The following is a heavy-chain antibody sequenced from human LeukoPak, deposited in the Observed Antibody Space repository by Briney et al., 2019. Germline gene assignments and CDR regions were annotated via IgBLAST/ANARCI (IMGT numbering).Heavy chain of an antibody. V-gene: IGHV3-74*01. J-gene: IGHJ6*03. Sequence: GGSLRLSCAASGFTFSSYWMHWVRQAPGKGLVWVSRINSDGSSTSYADSVKGRFTISRDNAKNTLYLQMNSPRAEDTAVYYCARGSPLGYGDYVGNYYYYMDVWGKGTTVTVSS. CDR1: GFTFSSYW. D-gene: IGHD4-17*01. CDR2: INSDGSST. CDR3: ARGSPLGYGDYVGNYYYYMDV.